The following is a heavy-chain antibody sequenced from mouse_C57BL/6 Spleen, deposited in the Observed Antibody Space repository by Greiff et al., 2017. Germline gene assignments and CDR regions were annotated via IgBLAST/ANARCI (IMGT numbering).Heavy chain of an antibody. CDR3: AREFITTALWYFDV. D-gene: IGHD1-1*01. CDR1: GYAFSSSW. V-gene: IGHV1-82*01. J-gene: IGHJ1*03. CDR2: IYPGDGDT. Sequence: QVQLQQSGPELVKPGASVKISCKASGYAFSSSWMNWVKQRPGKGLEWIGRIYPGDGDTNYNGKFKGKATLTADKSSSQAYMQLSSLTSEDSSVYFCAREFITTALWYFDVWGTGTTVTVSS.